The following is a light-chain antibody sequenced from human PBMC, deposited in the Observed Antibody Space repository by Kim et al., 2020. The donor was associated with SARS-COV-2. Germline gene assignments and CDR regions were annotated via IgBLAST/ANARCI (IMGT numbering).Light chain of an antibody. V-gene: IGKV2-28*01. J-gene: IGKJ4*01. CDR3: MQARQTPFT. Sequence: DIVMTQSPLSLSVTPGEPASISCRSSQSLLHGNGFTYLDWYLQKPGQSPQLLICLGSRRPPGVPDRFSGSASGTDFTLKISRVEAEDVGVYYCMQARQTPFTFGGGTKVDIK. CDR2: LGS. CDR1: QSLLHGNGFTY.